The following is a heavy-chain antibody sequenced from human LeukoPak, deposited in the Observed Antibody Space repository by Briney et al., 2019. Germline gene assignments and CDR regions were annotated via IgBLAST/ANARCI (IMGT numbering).Heavy chain of an antibody. D-gene: IGHD6-19*01. V-gene: IGHV7-4-1*02. J-gene: IGHJ6*03. CDR3: ARGGSSGWYALYYYYYMDV. CDR2: INTNTGNP. Sequence: ASVKVPCKASGYTFTSYAMNWVRQAPGQGLEWMGWINTNTGNPTYAQGFTGRFVFSLDTSVSTAYLQISSLKAEDTAVYYCARGGSSGWYALYYYYYMDVWGKGTTVTVSS. CDR1: GYTFTSYA.